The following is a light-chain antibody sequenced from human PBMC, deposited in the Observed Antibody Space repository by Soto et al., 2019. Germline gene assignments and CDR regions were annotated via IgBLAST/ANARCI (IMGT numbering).Light chain of an antibody. CDR2: GAS. CDR3: QQDYNLLT. V-gene: IGKV3D-7*01. J-gene: IGKJ4*01. CDR1: QRVSISY. Sequence: PGERVTLSCRASQRVSISYVTWYQQKPGQAPRLLIYGASTRATSIPARFSGSGSGTDFTLTISSLQPEDCAVYYCQQDYNLLTFGGGTKVEIK.